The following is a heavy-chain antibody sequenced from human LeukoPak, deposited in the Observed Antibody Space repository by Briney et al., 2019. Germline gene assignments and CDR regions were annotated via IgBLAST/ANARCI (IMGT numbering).Heavy chain of an antibody. V-gene: IGHV4-61*01. J-gene: IGHJ4*02. D-gene: IGHD2-2*01. CDR2: IHYSGST. Sequence: SETLSLTCTVSGGSVSSISSHYWSWIRQPPGKGLEWIGYIHYSGSTNYNPSLKSRVTTSVDTSKNQFSLRLTSVTAADTAVYYCARGKYQLDYWGQGTLVTVSS. CDR3: ARGKYQLDY. CDR1: GGSVSSISSHY.